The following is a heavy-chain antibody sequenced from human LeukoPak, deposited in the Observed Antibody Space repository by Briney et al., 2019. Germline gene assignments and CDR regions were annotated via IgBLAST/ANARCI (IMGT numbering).Heavy chain of an antibody. V-gene: IGHV3-23*01. CDR1: RFSFRNDW. J-gene: IGHJ4*02. CDR2: ISGSGDRT. D-gene: IGHD3-3*01. Sequence: PGGSLRLSCETPRFSFRNDWMTCVRQAPGKGLEWVSVISGSGDRTHYADSVKGRFIISRDNSKNTLYVQMNSLRVEDTAVYYCAKYVDTIFGVVHFDYWGQGTLVTVSS. CDR3: AKYVDTIFGVVHFDY.